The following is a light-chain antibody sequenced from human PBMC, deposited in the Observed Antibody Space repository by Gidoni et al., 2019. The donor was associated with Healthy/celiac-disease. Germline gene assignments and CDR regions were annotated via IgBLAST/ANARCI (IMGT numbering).Light chain of an antibody. J-gene: IGKJ2*01. Sequence: IVMTQSPATLSVSPGERATLSCRASQSVCSNLAWYQQKTGQAPRLLIDGASTRATGIPARFSGSGSGTEFTLTISSLQSEDFAVYYCQQYNNWPPYTFGQETKLEIK. CDR2: GAS. V-gene: IGKV3-15*01. CDR1: QSVCSN. CDR3: QQYNNWPPYT.